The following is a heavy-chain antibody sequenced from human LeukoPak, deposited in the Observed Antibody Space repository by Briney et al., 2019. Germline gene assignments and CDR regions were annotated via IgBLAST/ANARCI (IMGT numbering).Heavy chain of an antibody. CDR2: INNDGSST. Sequence: GGSLRLSCAASGXTLNSYWMHWVRQAPGKGLVWVARINNDGSSTSYADSVKGRFTISRDNAKKTLYLQMNSLRAEDTAVYYCARTITGHYPKDWGQGTLVTVSS. CDR3: ARTITGHYPKD. CDR1: GXTLNSYW. J-gene: IGHJ4*02. V-gene: IGHV3-74*01. D-gene: IGHD1-20*01.